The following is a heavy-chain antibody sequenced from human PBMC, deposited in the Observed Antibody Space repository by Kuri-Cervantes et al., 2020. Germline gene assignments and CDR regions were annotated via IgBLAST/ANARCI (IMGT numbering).Heavy chain of an antibody. J-gene: IGHJ6*02. Sequence: GESLKISCVASGFIFSSYAIHWVRQAPGKGLEWVAVLSYDGSNKYYADSVKGRFTISRDNSKNTLYLQLSSLRAEDTAVYYCAKVSDYYGMDVWGQGTTVTVSS. D-gene: IGHD5/OR15-5a*01. CDR2: LSYDGSNK. CDR1: GFIFSSYA. V-gene: IGHV3-30-3*01. CDR3: AKVSDYYGMDV.